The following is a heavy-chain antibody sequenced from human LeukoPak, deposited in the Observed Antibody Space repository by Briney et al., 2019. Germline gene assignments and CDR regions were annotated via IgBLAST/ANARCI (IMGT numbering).Heavy chain of an antibody. J-gene: IGHJ4*02. Sequence: SGGSLRLSCAASGFTFSSYWMSWVRQAPGKGLEWVSSISSSSSYIYYADSVKGRFTISRDNAKNSLYLQMNSLRAEDTAVYYCASITMVRGVTTTYYFDYWGQGTLVTVSS. D-gene: IGHD3-10*01. CDR2: ISSSSSYI. CDR3: ASITMVRGVTTTYYFDY. V-gene: IGHV3-21*01. CDR1: GFTFSSYW.